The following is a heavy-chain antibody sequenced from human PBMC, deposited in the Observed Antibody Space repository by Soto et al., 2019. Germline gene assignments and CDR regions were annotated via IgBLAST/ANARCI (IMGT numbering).Heavy chain of an antibody. CDR3: ARASAALNWFDP. V-gene: IGHV3-48*02. D-gene: IGHD2-2*01. CDR2: ISSSSSTI. J-gene: IGHJ5*02. Sequence: EVQLVESGGGLVQPGGSLRLSCAASGFTFSSYSMNWVRQAPGKGLEWVSYISSSSSTIYYADSVKGRFTISRDNAKNSLYLRMNSLRDEDTAVYYCARASAALNWFDPWGQGTLVTVSS. CDR1: GFTFSSYS.